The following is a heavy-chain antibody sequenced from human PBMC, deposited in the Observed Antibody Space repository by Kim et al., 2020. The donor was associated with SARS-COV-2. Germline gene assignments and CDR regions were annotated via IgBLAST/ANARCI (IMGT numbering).Heavy chain of an antibody. V-gene: IGHV3-33*01. CDR3: SRSDGGNPQGRGEGLEI. Sequence: GGSLRLSCAVSGFTFRRHVMHWVRQAPGKGLEWVATICVDGSPRYYVDSVKGRFTVSRDDSKNTLSLEMNNLRVEDTAVYYCSRSDGGNPQGRGEGLEIWGQGTIVIVSS. CDR1: GFTFRRHV. CDR2: ICVDGSPR. J-gene: IGHJ3*02. D-gene: IGHD2-15*01.